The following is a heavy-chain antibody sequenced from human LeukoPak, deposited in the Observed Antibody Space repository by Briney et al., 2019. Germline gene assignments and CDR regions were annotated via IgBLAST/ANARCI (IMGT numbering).Heavy chain of an antibody. CDR3: ACTTTVTTKLNY. D-gene: IGHD4-17*01. Sequence: SGTLSLTCAVSGGSISSDNWWSWVRQPPGKGLEWIGEIYHSGSTSYNPSLKSRVTIEVDESNNQFSLKLSSVTAADTALYYCACTTTVTTKLNYWGQGILVTVSS. J-gene: IGHJ4*02. CDR2: IYHSGST. V-gene: IGHV4-4*02. CDR1: GGSISSDNW.